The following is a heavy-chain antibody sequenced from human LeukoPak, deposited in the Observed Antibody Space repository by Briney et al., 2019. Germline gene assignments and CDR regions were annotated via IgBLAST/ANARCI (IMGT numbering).Heavy chain of an antibody. CDR3: ARDGPHQRFDY. CDR2: IDLNTGDT. Sequence: ASVKVSCKASGYTFIDYWIHWVRQAPGQGLKWMGRIDLNTGDTTSAQKFQSRVTMTRDTSISTVYLDLSGLGSDDTAVYYCARDGPHQRFDYWGQGTLVTVSS. J-gene: IGHJ4*02. CDR1: GYTFIDYW. V-gene: IGHV1-2*02.